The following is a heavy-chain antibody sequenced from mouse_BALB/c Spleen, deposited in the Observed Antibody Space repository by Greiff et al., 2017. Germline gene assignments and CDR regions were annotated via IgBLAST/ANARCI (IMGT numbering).Heavy chain of an antibody. V-gene: IGHV14-3*02. D-gene: IGHD2-14*01. CDR3: ARAYRYGFAY. CDR2: IDPANGNT. CDR1: GFNFKDTY. Sequence: VQLQQSGAELVKPGASVKLSCTASGFNFKDTYMHWVKQRPEQGLEWIGRIDPANGNTKYDPKFQGKATITADTSSNTAYLQLSSLTSEDTAVYYCARAYRYGFAYWGQGTLVTVSA. J-gene: IGHJ3*01.